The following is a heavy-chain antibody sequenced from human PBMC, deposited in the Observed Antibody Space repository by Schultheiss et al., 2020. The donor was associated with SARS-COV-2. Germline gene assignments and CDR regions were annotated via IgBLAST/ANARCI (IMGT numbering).Heavy chain of an antibody. V-gene: IGHV5-51*01. J-gene: IGHJ3*02. CDR2: IYPGDSDT. D-gene: IGHD6-13*01. CDR1: GYSFTSYW. Sequence: GESLKISCKGSGYSFTSYWIGWVRQMPGKGLEWMGIIYPGDSDTRYSPSFQGQVTISADKSIITAYLQWSSLKASDTAMYYCARRLRSPRYCSSWYGAFDIWGQGAMVTVAS. CDR3: ARRLRSPRYCSSWYGAFDI.